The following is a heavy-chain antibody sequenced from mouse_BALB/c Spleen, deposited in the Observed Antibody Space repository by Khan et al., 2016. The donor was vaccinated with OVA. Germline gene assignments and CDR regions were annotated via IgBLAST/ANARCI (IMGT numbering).Heavy chain of an antibody. V-gene: IGHV3-2*02. CDR1: GYSITSDYV. CDR2: ISYSGST. D-gene: IGHD2-3*01. J-gene: IGHJ4*01. CDR3: ARDGSRYNYAMDY. Sequence: VQLQQSGPGLVKPSQSLSLTCTVTGYSITSDYVCNWLRQLPGNKLEWMGYISYSGSTNYNPALKSRISITRDTSKNQFFLQLNSVTTEDTATYYCARDGSRYNYAMDYWGQGTSVTVSS.